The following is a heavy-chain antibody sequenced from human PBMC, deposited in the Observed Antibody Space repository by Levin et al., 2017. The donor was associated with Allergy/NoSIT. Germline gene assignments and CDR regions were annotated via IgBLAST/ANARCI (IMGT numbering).Heavy chain of an antibody. V-gene: IGHV2-5*02. CDR1: GFSLKTRGVG. J-gene: IGHJ4*02. D-gene: IGHD2-15*01. CDR2: IYWDDDY. Sequence: SGPTLVKPTQTLTLTCTFSGFSLKTRGVGVGWIRQPPGKALEWLALIYWDDDYRYSPSVKTGVTITKDTSKNQVVLTISNPDPVDTATYFCAHLYCSVGYCYWWDYWGQGTLVTVSS. CDR3: AHLYCSVGYCYWWDY.